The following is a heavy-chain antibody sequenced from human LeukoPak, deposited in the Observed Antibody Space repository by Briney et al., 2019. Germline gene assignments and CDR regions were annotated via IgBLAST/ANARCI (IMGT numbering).Heavy chain of an antibody. CDR3: AKDSPYGDYGGSDAFDI. V-gene: IGHV3-23*01. D-gene: IGHD4-17*01. CDR2: ISGSGGST. J-gene: IGHJ3*02. CDR1: GFTFSSYR. Sequence: GGSLRLSCAASGFTFSSYRMTWVRQAPGKGLEWVSAISGSGGSTYYADSVKGRFTISRDNSKNTLYLQMNSLRAEDTAVYYCAKDSPYGDYGGSDAFDIWGQGTMVTVSS.